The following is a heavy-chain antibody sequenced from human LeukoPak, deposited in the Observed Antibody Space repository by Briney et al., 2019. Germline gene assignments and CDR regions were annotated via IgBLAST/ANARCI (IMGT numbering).Heavy chain of an antibody. CDR3: AKVSGGGLYYDGMDV. J-gene: IGHJ6*02. CDR1: GFTFSSYA. CDR2: ISGSGGTT. V-gene: IGHV3-23*01. D-gene: IGHD1-14*01. Sequence: GRSLRLSCAASGFTFSSYAMHWVRQAPGKGLEWVSVISGSGGTTYYADSVKGRFTISRDSSKNTLYLQMNSLRAEDTAVYYCAKVSGGGLYYDGMDVWGQGTTVTVSS.